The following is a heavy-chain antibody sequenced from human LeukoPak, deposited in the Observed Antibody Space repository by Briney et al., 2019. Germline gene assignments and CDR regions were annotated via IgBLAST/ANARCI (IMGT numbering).Heavy chain of an antibody. CDR1: GFTFSSYW. CDR3: ARDRGYSQDY. D-gene: IGHD2-15*01. V-gene: IGHV3-74*01. J-gene: IGHJ4*02. Sequence: PGGSLRLSCAASGFTFSSYWMHWVRQAPGEGLVWVSLIISDGTSTTYADSVKGRFIISRDNAKNTLYLQMNSLRVEDTAVYYCARDRGYSQDYWGQGTLVTVSS. CDR2: IISDGTST.